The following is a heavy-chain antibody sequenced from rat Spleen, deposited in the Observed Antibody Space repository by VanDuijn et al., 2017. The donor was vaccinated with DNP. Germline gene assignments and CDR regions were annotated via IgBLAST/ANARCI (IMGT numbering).Heavy chain of an antibody. D-gene: IGHD1-2*01. V-gene: IGHV3-3*01. CDR2: INSAGST. J-gene: IGHJ3*01. Sequence: EVQLQESGPGLVKPSQSLSLTCSVTGYSITRSYRWNWIRKFPGNKLEWMGYINSAGSTNYNPSLKSRISITRDTSKNQFFLQLNSLTTEDTATYYCARDGLAAPFASWGQGTLVTVSS. CDR3: ARDGLAAPFAS. CDR1: GYSITRSYR.